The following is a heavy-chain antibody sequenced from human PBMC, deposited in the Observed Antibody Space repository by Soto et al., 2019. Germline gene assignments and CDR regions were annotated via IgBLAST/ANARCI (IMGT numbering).Heavy chain of an antibody. CDR1: GGTFSSYA. Sequence: GASVKVSCKASGGTFSSYAISWVRQAPGQGLEWMGGIIPIFGTANYAQKFQGRVTITADESTSTAYMELSSLRSEDTAVYYCARGKYSYGKYYYYGMDVWGQGTTVTSP. J-gene: IGHJ6*02. CDR2: IIPIFGTA. CDR3: ARGKYSYGKYYYYGMDV. V-gene: IGHV1-69*13. D-gene: IGHD5-18*01.